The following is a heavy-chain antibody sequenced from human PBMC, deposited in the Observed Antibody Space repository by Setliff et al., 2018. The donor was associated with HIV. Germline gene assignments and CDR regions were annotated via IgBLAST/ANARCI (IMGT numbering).Heavy chain of an antibody. CDR2: IFASGDT. CDR3: ARRSENSGTFPDKNWLDP. V-gene: IGHV4-4*09. Sequence: LSLTCVASGASVSSYYWNWIRQPPGEGLEWIGFIFASGDTTYNPSLQSRVSMSIDTTKNQFSMKLSTVTAAETAMYDCARRSENSGTFPDKNWLDPWGQGSPVTVSS. D-gene: IGHD3-10*01. J-gene: IGHJ5*02. CDR1: GASVSSYY.